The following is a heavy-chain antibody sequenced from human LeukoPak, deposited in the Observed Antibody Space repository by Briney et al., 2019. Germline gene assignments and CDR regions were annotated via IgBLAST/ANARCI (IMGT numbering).Heavy chain of an antibody. J-gene: IGHJ4*02. D-gene: IGHD3-22*01. CDR1: GYTFTGYY. CDR2: INTNSGGT. Sequence: GASVKVSCKASGYTFTGYYMHWVRQAPGQGLEWMGWINTNSGGTNYAQKFQGRVTMTRDTSISTAYLELSRLRSDDTAVYYCARVRRTYYYDSSRGGEVGFDYWGQGTLVTVSS. CDR3: ARVRRTYYYDSSRGGEVGFDY. V-gene: IGHV1-2*02.